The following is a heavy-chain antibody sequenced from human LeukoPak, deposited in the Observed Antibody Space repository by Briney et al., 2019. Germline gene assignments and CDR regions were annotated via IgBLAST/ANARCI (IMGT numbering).Heavy chain of an antibody. D-gene: IGHD4-11*01. CDR3: ARIHDYSNYFHWYFDL. J-gene: IGHJ2*01. V-gene: IGHV3-23*01. Sequence: SVKGRFTISRDNSKNTLFLQTTSLRVEDTALYYCARIHDYSNYFHWYFDLWGRGTLVTVSS.